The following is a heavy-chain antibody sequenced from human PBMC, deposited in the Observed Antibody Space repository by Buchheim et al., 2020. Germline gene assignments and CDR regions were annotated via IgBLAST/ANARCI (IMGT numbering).Heavy chain of an antibody. D-gene: IGHD3-10*01. CDR2: ISSSSSTI. CDR1: GFTFSSYG. Sequence: EVQLVESGGGLVQPGGSLRLSCAASGFTFSSYGMNWVRQAPGKGLEWVSYISSSSSTIYYSDSVKGRFTISRDNARNSLSLQMNSLRAEDTALYYCARDGDIWLGYGLDVWGKGTT. V-gene: IGHV3-48*01. CDR3: ARDGDIWLGYGLDV. J-gene: IGHJ6*04.